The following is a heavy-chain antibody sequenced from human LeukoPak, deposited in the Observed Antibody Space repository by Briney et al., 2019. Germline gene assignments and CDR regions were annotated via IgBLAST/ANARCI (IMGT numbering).Heavy chain of an antibody. Sequence: ASVKVSCEASGYTFTNNYLHWVRQAPGQGLEWMGMIYPRDGSTSYAQNFQGRVTVTRDTSTTTVHMELRGLRSEDTAVYYCARDQEGFDYWGQGTLVTVSS. J-gene: IGHJ4*02. CDR2: IYPRDGST. CDR3: ARDQEGFDY. CDR1: GYTFTNNY. V-gene: IGHV1-46*01.